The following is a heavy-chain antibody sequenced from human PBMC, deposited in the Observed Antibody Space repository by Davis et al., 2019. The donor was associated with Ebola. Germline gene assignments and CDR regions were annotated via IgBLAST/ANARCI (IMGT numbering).Heavy chain of an antibody. Sequence: GESLKISCAASGFTFSGSAMHWVRQASGKGLEWVGRIRSKANSYATAYAASVKGRFTISRDDSKNTAYLQMNSLKTEDTAVYYCTPAPYCSGGSCFHWGQGTLVTVSS. V-gene: IGHV3-73*01. CDR3: TPAPYCSGGSCFH. D-gene: IGHD2-15*01. J-gene: IGHJ4*02. CDR2: IRSKANSYAT. CDR1: GFTFSGSA.